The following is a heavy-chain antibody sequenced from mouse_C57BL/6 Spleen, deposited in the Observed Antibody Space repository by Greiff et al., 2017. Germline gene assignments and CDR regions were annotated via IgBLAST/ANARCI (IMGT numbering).Heavy chain of an antibody. Sequence: EVQLQESGPGLVKPSQSLSLTCSVTGYSITSGYYWNWIRQFPGNKLEWMGYISYDGSNNYNPSLKNRISITRDTSKNQFFLKLNSVTTEDTATYYCARSANWPGLVAYWGQGTLVTVSA. CDR1: GYSITSGYY. CDR3: ARSANWPGLVAY. V-gene: IGHV3-6*01. CDR2: ISYDGSN. D-gene: IGHD4-1*01. J-gene: IGHJ3*01.